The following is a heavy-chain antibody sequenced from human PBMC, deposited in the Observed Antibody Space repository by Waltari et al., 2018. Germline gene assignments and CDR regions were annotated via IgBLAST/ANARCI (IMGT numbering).Heavy chain of an antibody. V-gene: IGHV3-21*02. CDR3: AREGAEQWVVEDYGMDV. J-gene: IGHJ6*02. CDR1: GFKFSSYA. CDR2: IGSSSSFM. D-gene: IGHD6-19*01. Sequence: EVQLVDSGGGLVKPGGSLRLSCVTSGFKFSSYAIDLVRQAPGKGLEWVSSIGSSSSFMDYADSVRGRFTVSRDNAKNTLYLQMDTLRAEDTAVYYCAREGAEQWVVEDYGMDVWGQGTTVTVSS.